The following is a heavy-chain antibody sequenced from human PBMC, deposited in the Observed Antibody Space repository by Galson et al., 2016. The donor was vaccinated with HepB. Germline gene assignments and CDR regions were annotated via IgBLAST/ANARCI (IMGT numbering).Heavy chain of an antibody. CDR1: GFTFRKHY. CDR2: IRQDGKEK. D-gene: IGHD3-9*01. CDR3: AKESLVYNVLTNYDVDDASDL. V-gene: IGHV3-7*03. J-gene: IGHJ3*01. Sequence: SLRLSCAGSGFTFRKHYMAWVRQAPGKGLEWVANIRQDGKEKYYLDSVKGRFSISRDNTRNSVFLQMNNLRAEDTAVYYCAKESLVYNVLTNYDVDDASDLWGQGTTVIVSS.